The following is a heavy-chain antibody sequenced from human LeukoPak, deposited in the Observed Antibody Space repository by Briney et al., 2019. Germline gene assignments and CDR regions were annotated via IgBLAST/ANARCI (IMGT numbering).Heavy chain of an antibody. V-gene: IGHV3-7*05. Sequence: GGSLRLSCAASGFTFRNYWMTWVRQAPGKGLEWVANIKQDGSEINYVDSVKGRFTISRDDAKNSLSLQMNGLRAEDTAVYYCARDISLPNYDGFDIWGQGTMVTVSS. J-gene: IGHJ3*02. CDR2: IKQDGSEI. CDR3: ARDISLPNYDGFDI. CDR1: GFTFRNYW. D-gene: IGHD5-24*01.